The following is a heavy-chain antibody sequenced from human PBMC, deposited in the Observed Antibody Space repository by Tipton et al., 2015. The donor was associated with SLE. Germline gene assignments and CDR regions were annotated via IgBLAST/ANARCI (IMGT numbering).Heavy chain of an antibody. CDR1: GASISSYY. Sequence: LRLSCTVSGASISSYYWSWIRQPPGKGLEWIGYVYDIEFTNYNPSLKSRVTISLDTSKNQFSLKLSSVTAADTAVYYCARGGTYHDSSGNIDYWGQGILVTASS. V-gene: IGHV4-59*01. D-gene: IGHD3-22*01. CDR2: VYDIEFT. J-gene: IGHJ4*02. CDR3: ARGGTYHDSSGNIDY.